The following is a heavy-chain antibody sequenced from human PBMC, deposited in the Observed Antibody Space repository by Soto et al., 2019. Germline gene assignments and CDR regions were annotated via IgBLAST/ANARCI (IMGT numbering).Heavy chain of an antibody. V-gene: IGHV6-1*01. CDR2: TYYRSKWYN. CDR3: ARESQDIVVVVAAQYYYYYGMDV. CDR1: GDSVSSNSAA. Sequence: SQTLSLTCAISGDSVSSNSAAWNWIRQSPSRGLEWLGRTYYRSKWYNDYAVSVKSRITINPDTSKNQFSLQLNSVTPEDTAVYYCARESQDIVVVVAAQYYYYYGMDVWGQGTTVTVSS. J-gene: IGHJ6*02. D-gene: IGHD2-15*01.